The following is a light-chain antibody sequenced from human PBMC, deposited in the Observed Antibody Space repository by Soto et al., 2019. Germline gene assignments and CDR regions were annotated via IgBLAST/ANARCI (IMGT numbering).Light chain of an antibody. CDR3: QQYNTWLWT. CDR1: QSINAH. J-gene: IGKJ1*01. CDR2: GAS. V-gene: IGKV3-15*01. Sequence: VMTQSPATLSVSPGERVTLSCRASQSINAHLAWYQQKPGQAPRLLIHGASTRATGIPARFSGSGFGTEFILTISSLQSEDLAIYYCQQYNTWLWTFGQGTKVEI.